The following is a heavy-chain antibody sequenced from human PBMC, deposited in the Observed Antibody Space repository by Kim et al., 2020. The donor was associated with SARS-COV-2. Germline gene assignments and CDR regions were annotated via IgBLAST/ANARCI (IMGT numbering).Heavy chain of an antibody. V-gene: IGHV1-69*04. D-gene: IGHD5-12*01. Sequence: SVKVSCKASGGTFSSYAISWVRQAPGQGLEWMGRIIPILGIANYAQKFQGRVTITADKSTSTAYMELSSLRSEDTAVYYCARLLERWLQSHEVDAFDIWGQGTMVTVSS. CDR3: ARLLERWLQSHEVDAFDI. CDR2: IIPILGIA. CDR1: GGTFSSYA. J-gene: IGHJ3*02.